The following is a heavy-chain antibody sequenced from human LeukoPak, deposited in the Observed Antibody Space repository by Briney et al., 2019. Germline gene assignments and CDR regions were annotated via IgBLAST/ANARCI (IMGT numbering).Heavy chain of an antibody. D-gene: IGHD5/OR15-5a*01. CDR1: GFTVSSNY. Sequence: TGGSLRLSCAASGFTVSSNYMTWVRQAPGQGLEWVSVIYFGGTTYYADSVKGRFTIPRDNSKNTVYLQMNSLRVEDTAVYYCARGDGVYVYWGQGTLVTVSS. CDR3: ARGDGVYVY. J-gene: IGHJ4*02. V-gene: IGHV3-53*01. CDR2: IYFGGTT.